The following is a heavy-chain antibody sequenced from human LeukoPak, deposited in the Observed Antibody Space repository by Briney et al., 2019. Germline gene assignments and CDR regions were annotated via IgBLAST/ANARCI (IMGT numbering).Heavy chain of an antibody. J-gene: IGHJ4*02. CDR1: GYTFTSYG. CDR2: ISAYNGNT. CDR3: ATANRVRPEFDY. D-gene: IGHD2-15*01. Sequence: ASVKVSCKASGYTFTSYGISWVRQAPGQGLEWMGWISAYNGNTNYAQKLQGRVTITRDTSASTAYMELRSLRSDDTAVYYCATANRVRPEFDYWGQGTLVTVSS. V-gene: IGHV1-18*01.